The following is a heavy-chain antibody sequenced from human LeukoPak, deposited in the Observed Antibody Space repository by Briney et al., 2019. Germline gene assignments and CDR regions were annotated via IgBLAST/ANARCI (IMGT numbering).Heavy chain of an antibody. D-gene: IGHD3-10*01. Sequence: PGGSLRLSCAASGFTFSSYWMSWVRQAPGKGLEWVANIKQDGSEKYYVDSVKGRFTISSDNAKNSLYLQRNSLRAEDTAVYYCARGGVSVTDAFDIWGQGTMVTVSS. CDR1: GFTFSSYW. V-gene: IGHV3-7*01. J-gene: IGHJ3*02. CDR2: IKQDGSEK. CDR3: ARGGVSVTDAFDI.